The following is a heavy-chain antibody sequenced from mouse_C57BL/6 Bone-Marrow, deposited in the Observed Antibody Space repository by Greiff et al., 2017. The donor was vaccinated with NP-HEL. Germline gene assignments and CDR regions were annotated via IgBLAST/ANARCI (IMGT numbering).Heavy chain of an antibody. CDR1: GFTFSSYA. V-gene: IGHV5-4*03. CDR2: ISPGGSYT. Sequence: EVKLEESGGGLVKPGGSLKLSCAASGFTFSSYAMSWVRQTPEKRLEWVATISPGGSYTYYHYNFKGRFTISRDNAKNNQNLQMSHLKSEDTAVYYCARPICYEGGFEYWGQGTTVTVSA. D-gene: IGHD2-4*01. J-gene: IGHJ3*01. CDR3: ARPICYEGGFEY.